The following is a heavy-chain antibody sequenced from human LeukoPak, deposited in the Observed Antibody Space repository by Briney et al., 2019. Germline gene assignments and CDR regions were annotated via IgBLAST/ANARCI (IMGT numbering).Heavy chain of an antibody. D-gene: IGHD3-3*01. CDR1: GGSISSYY. J-gene: IGHJ3*02. CDR3: ARRGGGYDFWSGYYGEDAFDI. CDR2: IYYSGST. V-gene: IGHV4-59*12. Sequence: SETLSLTCTVSGGSISSYYWSWIRQPPGKGLEWIGYIYYSGSTNYNPSLKSRVTISVDTSKNQFSLRLNSVTAADTALYYCARRGGGYDFWSGYYGEDAFDIWGQGTMVTVSS.